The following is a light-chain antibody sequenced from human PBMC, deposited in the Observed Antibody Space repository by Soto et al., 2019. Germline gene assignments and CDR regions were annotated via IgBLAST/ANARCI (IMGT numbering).Light chain of an antibody. J-gene: IGKJ4*01. CDR2: GAS. CDR1: QSVSTN. V-gene: IGKV3-15*01. CDR3: HQYNNWPVT. Sequence: EIVLTQSPATLSVSPGERATLSCRASQSVSTNLAWYQHRPGQAPRLLIYGASTRATVVPARFSGSGSGTEFTLTISSLQSEDSAVYFCHQYNNWPVTFGGGTKVEVK.